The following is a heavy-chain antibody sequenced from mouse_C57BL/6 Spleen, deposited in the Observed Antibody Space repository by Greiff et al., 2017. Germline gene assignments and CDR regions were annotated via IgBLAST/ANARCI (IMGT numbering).Heavy chain of an antibody. Sequence: QVQLQQSGAELVKPGASVKLSCKASGYTFTEYTIHWVKQRSGQGVEWIGWFYPGSGSIKYNEKFKDKATLTADKSSSTVYMELSSLKSEDYAVYFCARHEDSYYDCTPLFDDWGQGTTLTVSS. V-gene: IGHV1-62-2*01. CDR1: GYTFTEYT. CDR3: ARHEDSYYDCTPLFDD. J-gene: IGHJ2*01. CDR2: FYPGSGSI. D-gene: IGHD2-4*01.